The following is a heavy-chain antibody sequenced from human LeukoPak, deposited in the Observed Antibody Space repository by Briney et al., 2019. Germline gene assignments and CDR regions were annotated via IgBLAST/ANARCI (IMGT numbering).Heavy chain of an antibody. D-gene: IGHD2-2*01. J-gene: IGHJ3*01. V-gene: IGHV4-30-4*01. CDR3: AREGRVVPAARL. CDR2: IYYSGST. Sequence: SETLSLTCTVSGGSISSGDYYWSWIRQPPGKGLEWIGYIYYSGSTYYNPSLKSRVTISVDTSKNQSSLKLSSVTAADTAVYYCAREGRVVPAARLWGQGTMVTVSS. CDR1: GGSISSGDYY.